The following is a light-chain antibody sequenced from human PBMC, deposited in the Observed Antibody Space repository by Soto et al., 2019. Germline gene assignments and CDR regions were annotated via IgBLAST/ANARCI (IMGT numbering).Light chain of an antibody. Sequence: IVLTQSPGTLSVSPLDRVKLSCRASQSISINLAWYQHKPGQAPRLLIHGASTRATGVPARISGSGSGTEFTLTISSLQSEDFAVYYCQQYGSSPATFGQGTKVDI. CDR2: GAS. J-gene: IGKJ1*01. V-gene: IGKV3D-15*01. CDR1: QSISIN. CDR3: QQYGSSPAT.